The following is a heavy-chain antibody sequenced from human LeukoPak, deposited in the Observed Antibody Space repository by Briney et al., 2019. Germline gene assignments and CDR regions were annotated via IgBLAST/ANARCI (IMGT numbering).Heavy chain of an antibody. CDR2: IYYSGST. CDR3: ARGGLELPDY. J-gene: IGHJ4*02. V-gene: IGHV4-61*01. D-gene: IGHD1-26*01. CDR1: GGSVSSGSYY. Sequence: ESSETLSLTCTVSGGSVSSGSYYWSWIRQPPGKGLEWIGYIYYSGSTNYNPSLKSRVTISVDTSKNQSSLKLSSVTAADTAVYYCARGGLELPDYWGQGTLVTVSS.